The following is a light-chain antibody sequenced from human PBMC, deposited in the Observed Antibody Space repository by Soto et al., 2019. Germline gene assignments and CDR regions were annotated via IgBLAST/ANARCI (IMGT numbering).Light chain of an antibody. CDR3: CSYAGRSTSPYV. Sequence: QSALAQPASVSGSPGQSITISCTGTSSDVGTYNLVSGDQHRPVKAPKLIIYEDHKRPSDISDRFSGSTSDNTASLTISGLQGEAEADYFCCSYAGRSTSPYVFGTGPKLTVL. J-gene: IGLJ1*01. V-gene: IGLV2-23*01. CDR1: SSDVGTYNL. CDR2: EDH.